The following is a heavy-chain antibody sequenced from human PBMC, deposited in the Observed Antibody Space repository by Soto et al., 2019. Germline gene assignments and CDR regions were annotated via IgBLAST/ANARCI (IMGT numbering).Heavy chain of an antibody. J-gene: IGHJ5*02. Sequence: QVQLQESGPGLVKPSQTLSLTCTVSGGSISSGGYYWSWIRQHPGKGLEWIGYIYYSGSTYYNPSLKSRVTISVDTSKNQFSLKLSSVTAADTAVYYCARGWGEDSSSWAQKYNWFDAWGQGTLVTVSS. CDR2: IYYSGST. CDR3: ARGWGEDSSSWAQKYNWFDA. D-gene: IGHD6-13*01. V-gene: IGHV4-31*03. CDR1: GGSISSGGYY.